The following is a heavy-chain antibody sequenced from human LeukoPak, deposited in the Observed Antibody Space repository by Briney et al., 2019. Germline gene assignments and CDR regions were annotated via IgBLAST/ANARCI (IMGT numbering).Heavy chain of an antibody. V-gene: IGHV1-8*01. Sequence: GASVTGSCTSSLYTFTSYDFNWVRQATAEGCECRRWMNPNMGNKRYAQKFQGRVTMTRDTARSTAYMERSSLTSENTAVYYCTRTPRNWDFDYWGQGTLVTISS. D-gene: IGHD7-27*01. CDR2: MNPNMGNK. CDR3: TRTPRNWDFDY. CDR1: LYTFTSYD. J-gene: IGHJ4*02.